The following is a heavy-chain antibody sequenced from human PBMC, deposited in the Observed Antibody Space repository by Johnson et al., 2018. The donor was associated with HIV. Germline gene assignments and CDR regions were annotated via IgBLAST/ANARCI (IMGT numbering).Heavy chain of an antibody. V-gene: IGHV3-30-3*01. Sequence: QVQLVESGGGLVQPGRSLRLSCAASGFTFSSYAMHWVRQAPGKGLEWVAVISYDGSNKYYADSVKGRFTISRDNSKNTLYLQMNSLRAEDTAVYYCARGLAADAFDIWGQGTMVTVSS. J-gene: IGHJ3*02. CDR1: GFTFSSYA. CDR2: ISYDGSNK. CDR3: ARGLAADAFDI. D-gene: IGHD6-13*01.